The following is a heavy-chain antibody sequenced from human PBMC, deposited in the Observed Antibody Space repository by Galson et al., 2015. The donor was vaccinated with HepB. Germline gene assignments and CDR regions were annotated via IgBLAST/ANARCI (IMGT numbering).Heavy chain of an antibody. Sequence: SVKVSCKASGYTFTSYYMHWVRQAPGQGLEWMGIINPSGGSTSYAQKLQGRVTMTRDTSTSTVYMELSSLRSEDTAVYYCAREVDYNSSGPGGYYYYGMDVWGQGTTVTVSS. CDR2: INPSGGST. V-gene: IGHV1-46*04. CDR1: GYTFTSYY. D-gene: IGHD3-22*01. J-gene: IGHJ6*02. CDR3: AREVDYNSSGPGGYYYYGMDV.